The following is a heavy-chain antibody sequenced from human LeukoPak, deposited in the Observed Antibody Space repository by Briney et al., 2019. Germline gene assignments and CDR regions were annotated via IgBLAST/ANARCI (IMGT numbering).Heavy chain of an antibody. CDR1: GFTFSSYE. V-gene: IGHV3-48*03. J-gene: IGHJ4*02. CDR2: ISSSGSTI. CDR3: ARGPTNGQAFDY. Sequence: GGSLRLSCAASGFTFSSYEMNWVRQAPGKGLEWVSYISSSGSTIYYADSVKGRFTISRDNAKNSLYLQMDSLRAEDTAVYYCARGPTNGQAFDYWGQGTLVSVSS. D-gene: IGHD2-8*01.